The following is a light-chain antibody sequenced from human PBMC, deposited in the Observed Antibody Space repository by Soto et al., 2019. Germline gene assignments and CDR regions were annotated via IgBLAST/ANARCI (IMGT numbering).Light chain of an antibody. Sequence: QSVLTQPPSVSGAPGQRVTISCTGSSSNIGAGYDVHWYQQLPGTAPKLLIYGNSNRPSGVPDRFSGSKSGTSDSLAITGLQAEDAADYYCQSYGSSLSGYVFGTGTKVTVL. J-gene: IGLJ1*01. CDR2: GNS. CDR1: SSNIGAGYD. V-gene: IGLV1-40*01. CDR3: QSYGSSLSGYV.